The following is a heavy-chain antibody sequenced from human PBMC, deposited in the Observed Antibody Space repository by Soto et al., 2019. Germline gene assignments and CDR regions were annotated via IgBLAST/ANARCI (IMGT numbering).Heavy chain of an antibody. CDR2: ISSSSTI. CDR1: GFTFSSYS. Sequence: LRLSCAASGFTFSSYSMNWVRQAPGKGLEWVSYISSSSTIYYADSVKGRFTISRDNAKNSLYLQMNSLRDEDTAVYYCAREGYSSSWYRSAGEYNWFNPGAREPWSPSPQ. D-gene: IGHD6-13*01. CDR3: AREGYSSSWYRSAGEYNWFNP. J-gene: IGHJ5*02. V-gene: IGHV3-48*02.